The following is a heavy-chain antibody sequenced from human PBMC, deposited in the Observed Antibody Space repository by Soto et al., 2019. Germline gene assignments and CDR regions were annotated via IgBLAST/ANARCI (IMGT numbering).Heavy chain of an antibody. Sequence: GGSLRLSCAASGFTFSNNAMTWVRQAPGKGLEWVSTISGSGRSTYYADSVKGRFTISRDNSKNTLYLQLNSLRAEDTAIYYCAKRGAGSSSSPGYYDCWGQGNLVTVSS. J-gene: IGHJ4*02. CDR2: ISGSGRST. D-gene: IGHD6-6*01. CDR3: AKRGAGSSSSPGYYDC. V-gene: IGHV3-23*01. CDR1: GFTFSNNA.